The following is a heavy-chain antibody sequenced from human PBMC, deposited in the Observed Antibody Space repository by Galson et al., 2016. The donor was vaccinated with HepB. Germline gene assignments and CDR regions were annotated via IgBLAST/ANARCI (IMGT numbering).Heavy chain of an antibody. J-gene: IGHJ4*02. CDR3: ARSYYFDPNALLGI. D-gene: IGHD3-22*01. Sequence: SLRLSCAVPGFTFSEYAMNWVRQAPGKGLEWVAVISEDGSSDSYADSVKGRFTISRDNSKNTLYLQLNSLRTEDTSMYFCARSYYFDPNALLGIWGQGTPVTVSS. CDR2: ISEDGSSD. V-gene: IGHV3-30*04. CDR1: GFTFSEYA.